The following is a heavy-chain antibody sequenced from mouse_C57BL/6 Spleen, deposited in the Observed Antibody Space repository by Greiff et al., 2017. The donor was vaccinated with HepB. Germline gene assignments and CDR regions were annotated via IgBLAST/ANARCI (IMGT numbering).Heavy chain of an antibody. Sequence: EVQLQQSGPVLVKPGASVKMSCKASGYTFTDYYMNWVKQSHGKSLEWIGVINPYNGGTSYNQKFKGKATLTVDKSSSTAYMELNSLTSEDSAVYYCANNHYGSTPLAYWGQGTLVTVSA. CDR1: GYTFTDYY. CDR2: INPYNGGT. J-gene: IGHJ3*01. D-gene: IGHD1-1*01. CDR3: ANNHYGSTPLAY. V-gene: IGHV1-19*01.